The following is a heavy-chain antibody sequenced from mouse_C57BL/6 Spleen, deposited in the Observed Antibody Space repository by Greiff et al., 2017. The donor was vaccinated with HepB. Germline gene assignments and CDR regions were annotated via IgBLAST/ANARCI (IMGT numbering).Heavy chain of an antibody. Sequence: VQLQQSGPVLVKPGASVKMSCKASGYTFTDYYMNWVKQSHGKSLEWIGVINPYNGGTSYNQKFKGKATLTVDKSSSTAYMELNSLTSEDSAVYYCARIYYDYDAPFAYWGQGTLVTISA. CDR3: ARIYYDYDAPFAY. D-gene: IGHD2-4*01. J-gene: IGHJ3*01. CDR2: INPYNGGT. CDR1: GYTFTDYY. V-gene: IGHV1-19*01.